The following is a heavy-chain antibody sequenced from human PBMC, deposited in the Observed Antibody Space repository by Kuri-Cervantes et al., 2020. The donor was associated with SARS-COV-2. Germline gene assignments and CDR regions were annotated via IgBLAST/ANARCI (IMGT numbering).Heavy chain of an antibody. Sequence: SETLSLTCTVSGGSISSYYWSWIRQPPGKGLEWIGYIYYSGSTNYNPSLKSRVTMSVDTSKNQFSLKLCSVTAADTAVYYCARGNGSCKRGSCWFDPWGQGTLVTVSS. D-gene: IGHD2-2*01. CDR3: ARGNGSCKRGSCWFDP. J-gene: IGHJ5*02. CDR2: IYYSGST. V-gene: IGHV4-59*08. CDR1: GGSISSYY.